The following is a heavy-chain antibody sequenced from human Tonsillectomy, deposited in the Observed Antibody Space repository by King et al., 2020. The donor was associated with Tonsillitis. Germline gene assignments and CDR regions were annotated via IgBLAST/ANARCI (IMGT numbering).Heavy chain of an antibody. V-gene: IGHV4-59*01. CDR1: GGSISSYY. CDR3: ARDLRYGGNSAGGDY. J-gene: IGHJ4*02. Sequence: VQLQESGPGLVKPSETLSLTCTVSGGSISSYYWSWIRQPPGKGLEWIGYIYYSGSTNYNPSLKSRVTISVDTSKNQFSLKLSSVTAADTAVYYCARDLRYGGNSAGGDYWGQGTLVTVSS. CDR2: IYYSGST. D-gene: IGHD4-23*01.